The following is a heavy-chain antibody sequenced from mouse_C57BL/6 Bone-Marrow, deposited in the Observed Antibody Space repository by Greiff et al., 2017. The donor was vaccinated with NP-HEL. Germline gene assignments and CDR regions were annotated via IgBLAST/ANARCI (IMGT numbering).Heavy chain of an antibody. Sequence: EVKLVESGGGLVKPGGSLKLSCAASGFTFRSYAMSWVRQTPEKRLEWVATISDGGSYTYYPATVQGRFTISRDNAKNHLYLQMSHLKSEDTAMDYCARGYYYGSSLYFDYWGQGTTLTVSS. CDR3: ARGYYYGSSLYFDY. D-gene: IGHD1-1*01. V-gene: IGHV5-4*03. J-gene: IGHJ2*01. CDR1: GFTFRSYA. CDR2: ISDGGSYT.